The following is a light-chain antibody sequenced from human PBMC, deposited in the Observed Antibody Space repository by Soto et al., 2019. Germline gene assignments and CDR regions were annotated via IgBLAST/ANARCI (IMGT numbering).Light chain of an antibody. CDR2: SAS. V-gene: IGKV3-15*01. CDR1: QSLSST. Sequence: EIVMTQSPATLSVSLGERATLSCSASQSLSSTVAWYQQRFGQAPRLLIYSASTRATGVPVRFSGSGSVTDFTLTITSLQSDDFGVYYCQQYKGWPTTFGQGTKVEV. CDR3: QQYKGWPTT. J-gene: IGKJ1*01.